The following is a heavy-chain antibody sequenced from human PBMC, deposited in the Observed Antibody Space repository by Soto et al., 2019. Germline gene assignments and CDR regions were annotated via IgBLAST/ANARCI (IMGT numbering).Heavy chain of an antibody. Sequence: QVQLQESGPGLVKPSQTLSLTCTVSGGSISSGDYYWSWIRQPPGKGLESIGSIYYSGSTYYNPSLKRRVTISVDASKNQFSLKLSSVTAADTAVYYCARWWFGEFFDYWGQGTLVTVSS. CDR1: GGSISSGDYY. CDR3: ARWWFGEFFDY. V-gene: IGHV4-30-4*01. CDR2: IYYSGST. D-gene: IGHD3-10*01. J-gene: IGHJ4*02.